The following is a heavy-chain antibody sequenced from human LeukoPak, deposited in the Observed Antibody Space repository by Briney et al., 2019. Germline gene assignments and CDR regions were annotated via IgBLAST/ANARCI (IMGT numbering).Heavy chain of an antibody. V-gene: IGHV4-4*09. Sequence: SETLSLTCTVSGGSISSYYWSWIRQPPGKGLEWIGYIHTTGSTNYNPSLKSRVTISVDTSKNQFSLKLSSVTAADTAVYYCATLRSGYYPDYWGQGTLVTASS. CDR1: GGSISSYY. CDR2: IHTTGST. CDR3: ATLRSGYYPDY. J-gene: IGHJ4*02. D-gene: IGHD3-3*01.